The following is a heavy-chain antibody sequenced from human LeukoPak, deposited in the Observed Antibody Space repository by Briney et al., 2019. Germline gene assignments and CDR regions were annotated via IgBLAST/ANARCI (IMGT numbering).Heavy chain of an antibody. V-gene: IGHV1-2*02. D-gene: IGHD3-10*01. J-gene: IGHJ3*02. CDR2: INPNSGGT. CDR1: GYTFTGYY. CDR3: ARGFDVLLSLNAFDI. Sequence: ASVKVSCKASGYTFTGYYMHWVRQAPGQGLEWMGWINPNSGGTNYAQKFQGRVTMTRDTSISTAYMELSRLRSDDTAVYYCARGFDVLLSLNAFDIWGQGTMVTVSS.